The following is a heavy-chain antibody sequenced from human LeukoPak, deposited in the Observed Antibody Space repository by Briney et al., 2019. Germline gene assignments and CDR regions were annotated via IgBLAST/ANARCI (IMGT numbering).Heavy chain of an antibody. D-gene: IGHD1-1*01. CDR3: ARGSHRWATTNGNFDY. V-gene: IGHV3-30*04. CDR2: ISYDGSNK. Sequence: GGSLRLSCAASGFTFRSYAMHWVRQAPGKGLEWVAVISYDGSNKYYIDSVKGRFTISRDNSKNTLYLQMNSLRAEDTALYYCARGSHRWATTNGNFDYWGQGTLVTVSS. CDR1: GFTFRSYA. J-gene: IGHJ4*02.